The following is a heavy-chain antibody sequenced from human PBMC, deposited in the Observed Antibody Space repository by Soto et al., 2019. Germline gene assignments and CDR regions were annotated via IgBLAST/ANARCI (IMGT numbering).Heavy chain of an antibody. Sequence: SETLSLTCTVSGGSISSGGYYWSWIRQHPGKGLEWIGYTYYSVSTYYNPSLKSRVTISVDTSKNEFSLRLSSVTAADTAVYYCARLNGYCISTNCHGHYGMDVWGQGTTVTVSS. CDR1: GGSISSGGYY. V-gene: IGHV4-31*03. J-gene: IGHJ6*02. CDR3: ARLNGYCISTNCHGHYGMDV. CDR2: TYYSVST. D-gene: IGHD2-2*03.